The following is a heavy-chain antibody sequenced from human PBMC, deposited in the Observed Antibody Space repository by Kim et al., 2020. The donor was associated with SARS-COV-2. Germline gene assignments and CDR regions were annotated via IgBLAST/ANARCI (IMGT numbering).Heavy chain of an antibody. CDR1: GGSISSSNW. J-gene: IGHJ6*02. D-gene: IGHD6-19*01. CDR2: IYHSGST. CDR3: ARVQQWLVLGELGPAEDYYYGMDV. Sequence: SETLSLTCAVSGGSISSSNWWSWVRQPPGKGLEWIGEIYHSGSTNYNPSLKSRVTISVDKSKNQFSLKLSSVTAADTAVYYCARVQQWLVLGELGPAEDYYYGMDVWGQGTTVTVSS. V-gene: IGHV4-4*02.